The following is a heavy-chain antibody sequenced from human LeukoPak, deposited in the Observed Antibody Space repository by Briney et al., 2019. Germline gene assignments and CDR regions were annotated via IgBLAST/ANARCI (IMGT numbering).Heavy chain of an antibody. CDR1: GFTVSSNY. Sequence: PGGSLRLSCAASGFTVSSNYMSWVRQAPGKGLEWVANINQGGSEKYYVDSVKGRFTISRDNAKNSLYLQMNSLRAEDTAVYYCARDATRGGDFDYWGQGTLVTVSS. J-gene: IGHJ4*02. D-gene: IGHD3-16*01. V-gene: IGHV3-7*01. CDR3: ARDATRGGDFDY. CDR2: INQGGSEK.